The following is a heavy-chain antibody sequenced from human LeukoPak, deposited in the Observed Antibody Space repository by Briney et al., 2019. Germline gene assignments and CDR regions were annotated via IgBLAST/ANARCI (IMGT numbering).Heavy chain of an antibody. CDR1: GFTFSSYS. D-gene: IGHD6-19*01. CDR2: ISSSSSYI. Sequence: GGSLRLSCAASGFTFSSYSMNWVRQAPGKGLEWVSSISSSSSYIYYADSVKGRFTISRDNAKNSLYLQMNSLRAEDTAVYYCARERSSSGWRVDFDYWGQGTLVTVSS. J-gene: IGHJ4*02. CDR3: ARERSSSGWRVDFDY. V-gene: IGHV3-21*04.